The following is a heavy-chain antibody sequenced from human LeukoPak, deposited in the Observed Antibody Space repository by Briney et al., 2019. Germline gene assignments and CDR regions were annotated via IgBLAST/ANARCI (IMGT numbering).Heavy chain of an antibody. CDR2: IKPDGSAT. J-gene: IGHJ5*01. V-gene: IGHV3-7*01. CDR3: ARWGVSAGLDS. Sequence: GGSLRLSCAASGFTFSGYWMGWVRQAPGEGLGWVANIKPDGSATYYVDSVKGRFTISRDNAKSLLYLQMNSLRAEDSALYYCARWGVSAGLDSWGQGTLVTVSS. CDR1: GFTFSGYW. D-gene: IGHD3-10*01.